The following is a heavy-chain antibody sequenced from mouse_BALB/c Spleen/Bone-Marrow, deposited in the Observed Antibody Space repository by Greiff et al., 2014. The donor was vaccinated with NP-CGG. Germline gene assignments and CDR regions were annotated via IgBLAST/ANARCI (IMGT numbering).Heavy chain of an antibody. CDR1: GYTFTNYW. Sequence: EVKLMESGTVLARPGASLRMSCKASGYTFTNYWINWIKQRPVQGLEWIGAIYPGNNDAKYTQKFKAKAKLTAVTSTSTADMELSSLTNEDSAVYYCARNWDWVFAYWGQGTLVTVSA. CDR2: IYPGNNDA. J-gene: IGHJ3*01. V-gene: IGHV1-5*01. D-gene: IGHD4-1*01. CDR3: ARNWDWVFAY.